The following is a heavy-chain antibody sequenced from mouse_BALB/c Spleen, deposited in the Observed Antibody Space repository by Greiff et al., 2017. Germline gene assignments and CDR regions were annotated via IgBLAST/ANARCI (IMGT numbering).Heavy chain of an antibody. Sequence: EVHLVESGGGLVKPGGSLKLSCAASGFTFSSYAMSWVRQSPEKRLEWVAEISSGGSYTYYPDTVTGRFTISRDNAKNTLYLEMSSLRSEDTAMYYCARGDDYPWFAYWGQGTLVTVSA. CDR1: GFTFSSYA. D-gene: IGHD2-4*01. CDR2: ISSGGSYT. CDR3: ARGDDYPWFAY. V-gene: IGHV5-9-4*01. J-gene: IGHJ3*01.